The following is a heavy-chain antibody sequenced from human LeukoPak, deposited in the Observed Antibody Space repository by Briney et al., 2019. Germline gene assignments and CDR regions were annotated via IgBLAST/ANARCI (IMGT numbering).Heavy chain of an antibody. CDR2: IRYDGSNK. Sequence: GGSLRLSCAASGFTLSTYWMHWVRQAPGKGLEWVAFIRYDGSNKYYADSVKGRFTISRDNSKNTLYLQMNSLRAEDTAVYYCAKQKVGSTYFDYWGQGTLVTVSS. J-gene: IGHJ4*02. V-gene: IGHV3-30*02. D-gene: IGHD6-13*01. CDR3: AKQKVGSTYFDY. CDR1: GFTLSTYW.